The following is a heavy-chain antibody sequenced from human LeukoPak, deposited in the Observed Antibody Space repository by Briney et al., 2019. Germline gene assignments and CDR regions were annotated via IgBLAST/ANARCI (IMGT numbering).Heavy chain of an antibody. CDR2: IRSKANSYAT. D-gene: IGHD3-22*01. Sequence: GGSLRLSCAASGFTFSGSAMHWVRQASGKGLEWVGRIRSKANSYATAYAASVKGRFTISRDDSKNTAYLQMNSLRAEDTAVYYCARDYYDSSGEPGDYWGQGTLVTVSS. J-gene: IGHJ4*02. V-gene: IGHV3-73*01. CDR3: ARDYYDSSGEPGDY. CDR1: GFTFSGSA.